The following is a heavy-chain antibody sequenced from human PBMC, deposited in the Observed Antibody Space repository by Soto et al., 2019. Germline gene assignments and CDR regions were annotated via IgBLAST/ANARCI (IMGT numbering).Heavy chain of an antibody. Sequence: SETLSLTCTVSGGSISSYYWIWIRQPPGKGLEWIGYIYYSGSTNYNPSLKSRVTISVDTSKNQFSLKLSSVTAADTAVYYCARVIGEGWFDPWGQGTLVTVSS. D-gene: IGHD3-10*01. V-gene: IGHV4-59*01. J-gene: IGHJ5*02. CDR3: ARVIGEGWFDP. CDR2: IYYSGST. CDR1: GGSISSYY.